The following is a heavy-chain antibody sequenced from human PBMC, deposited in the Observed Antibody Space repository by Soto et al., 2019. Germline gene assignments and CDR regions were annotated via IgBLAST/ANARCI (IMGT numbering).Heavy chain of an antibody. CDR1: GYTFTNYA. CDR3: ARGADMATSSYYYYGLDV. Sequence: QVQLVQSGAEVKKPGASVKVSCKASGYTFTNYAMHWVRQAPGQRLEWMGWINAGNGNTRYSQKFQGRVTITRDTSASTAYMELSSLRSEDTAVYYCARGADMATSSYYYYGLDVWGQGTTVTASS. D-gene: IGHD6-13*01. CDR2: INAGNGNT. J-gene: IGHJ6*02. V-gene: IGHV1-3*01.